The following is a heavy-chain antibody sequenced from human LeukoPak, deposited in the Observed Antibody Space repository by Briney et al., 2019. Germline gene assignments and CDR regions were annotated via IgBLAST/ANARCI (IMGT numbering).Heavy chain of an antibody. CDR3: ARELRIVVPAATYYMDV. D-gene: IGHD2-2*01. Sequence: PSETLSLTCTVSGGSISSGDYYWSWIRQPPGKGLEWIGYIYYSGSTYYNPSLKSRVTMSVDTSKNQFSLKLSSVTAADTAVYYCARELRIVVPAATYYMDVWGKGTTVTVSS. CDR2: IYYSGST. J-gene: IGHJ6*03. V-gene: IGHV4-30-4*08. CDR1: GGSISSGDYY.